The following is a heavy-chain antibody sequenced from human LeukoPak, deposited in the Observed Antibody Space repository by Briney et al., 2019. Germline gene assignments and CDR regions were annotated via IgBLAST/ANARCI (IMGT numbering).Heavy chain of an antibody. CDR1: GFTFSSYA. CDR2: IISGGTT. CDR3: AKGNAANSYYYMDV. V-gene: IGHV3-23*01. J-gene: IGHJ6*03. D-gene: IGHD5-18*01. Sequence: GGSLRLSCAASGFTFSSYAMTWVRQAPGKGLEWVSGIISGGTTYYADSVRGRFIISRDNSKNTLYLQMNSLRAEDTAVYYCAKGNAANSYYYMDVWGKGTTVTVSS.